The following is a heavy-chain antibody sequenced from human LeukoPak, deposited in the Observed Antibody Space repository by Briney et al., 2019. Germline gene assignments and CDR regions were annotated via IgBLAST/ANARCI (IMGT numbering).Heavy chain of an antibody. J-gene: IGHJ4*02. CDR1: GYTFTSYG. CDR3: ARSPLIYCSGGSCYAMWIDY. CDR2: INPNSGGT. Sequence: ASVKVSCKASGYTFTSYGISWVRQAPGQGLEWMGWINPNSGGTNYAQKFQGRVTMTRDTSISTAYMELSRLRSDDTAVYYCARSPLIYCSGGSCYAMWIDYWGQGTLVTVSS. V-gene: IGHV1-2*02. D-gene: IGHD2-15*01.